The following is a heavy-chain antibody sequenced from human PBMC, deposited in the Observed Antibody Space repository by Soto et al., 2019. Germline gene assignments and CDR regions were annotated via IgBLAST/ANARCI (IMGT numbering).Heavy chain of an antibody. J-gene: IGHJ3*02. CDR3: VRESDRTLAFDM. CDR2: INPNSGGT. Sequence: ASVKVSCKASGYIFIDYYIHWVRQAPGQGLEWMGWINPNSGGTGYAQKFQGWVTLTRDTSIGTAYMVLSSLKSDDTAVYYCVRESDRTLAFDMWGQGTMVTVSS. CDR1: GYIFIDYY. V-gene: IGHV1-2*04.